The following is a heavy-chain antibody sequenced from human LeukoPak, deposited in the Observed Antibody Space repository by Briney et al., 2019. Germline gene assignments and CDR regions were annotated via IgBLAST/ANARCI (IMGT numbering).Heavy chain of an antibody. CDR1: GFTVSSNY. V-gene: IGHV3-30-3*01. CDR3: AKLYSSGWRKSTTGFDP. CDR2: ISYDGSNK. Sequence: GGSLRLSCAASGFTVSSNYMNWVSQAPGKGLEWVAVISYDGSNKYYADSVKGRFTISRDNSKNTLYLQMNSLRAEDTAVYYCAKLYSSGWRKSTTGFDPWGQGTLVTVSS. D-gene: IGHD6-19*01. J-gene: IGHJ5*02.